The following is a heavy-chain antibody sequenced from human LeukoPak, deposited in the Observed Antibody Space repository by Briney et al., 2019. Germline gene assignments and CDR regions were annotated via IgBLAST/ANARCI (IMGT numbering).Heavy chain of an antibody. Sequence: PSQTLSLTCAVSGGSTSSGGYSWSWIRQPPGKGLEWIGYIYHSGSTYYNPSLKSRVTISVDRSKNQFSLKLSSVTAADTAVYYCARDAYCGGDCYRGNWYFDLWGRGTLVTVSS. D-gene: IGHD2-21*02. CDR3: ARDAYCGGDCYRGNWYFDL. V-gene: IGHV4-30-2*01. CDR2: IYHSGST. J-gene: IGHJ2*01. CDR1: GGSTSSGGYS.